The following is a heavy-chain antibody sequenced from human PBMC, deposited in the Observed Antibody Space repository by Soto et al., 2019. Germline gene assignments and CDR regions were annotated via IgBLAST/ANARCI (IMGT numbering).Heavy chain of an antibody. D-gene: IGHD3-22*01. CDR2: ISYDGSNK. Sequence: GGSLRLSCAASGFTFSSYAMHWVRQAPGKGLEWVAVISYDGSNKYYAESVKGRFTISRDNSKNTLYLQMNSLRAEDTAVYYCARDQIYYYDSSGYYPHYGMAVWGQGTTVTVSS. J-gene: IGHJ6*01. V-gene: IGHV3-30-3*01. CDR3: ARDQIYYYDSSGYYPHYGMAV. CDR1: GFTFSSYA.